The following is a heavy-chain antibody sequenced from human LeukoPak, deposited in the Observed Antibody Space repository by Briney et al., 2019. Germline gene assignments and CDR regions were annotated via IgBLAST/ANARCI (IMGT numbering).Heavy chain of an antibody. Sequence: PSETLSLTCAVYGGSFSGYYWSWIRQAPGKGLEWVANINQGGDEKYYGDSVKGRFTISRDNAKNSLYLQMNSLRSEDTAFCYCARDPHYYDKRGYSHWGQGTLVTVAS. CDR3: ARDPHYYDKRGYSH. J-gene: IGHJ4*02. CDR1: GGSFSGYY. CDR2: INQGGDEK. V-gene: IGHV3-7*01. D-gene: IGHD3-22*01.